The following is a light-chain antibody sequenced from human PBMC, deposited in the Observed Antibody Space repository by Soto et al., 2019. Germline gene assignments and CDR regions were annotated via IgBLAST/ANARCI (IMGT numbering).Light chain of an antibody. CDR1: QTISNW. V-gene: IGKV1-5*01. J-gene: IGKJ2*01. CDR3: QQYISYSYT. CDR2: DTS. Sequence: DIQMTQSPSTLSASVGDRVTITCRASQTISNWLAWYQQKPGKAPKLLIYDTSSLHSGVPSRFSGSGSGTEFTLTISCLQPDDFATYYCQQYISYSYTFGQGTKLEI.